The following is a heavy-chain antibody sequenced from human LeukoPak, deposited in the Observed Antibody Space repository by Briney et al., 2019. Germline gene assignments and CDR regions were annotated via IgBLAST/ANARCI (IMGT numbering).Heavy chain of an antibody. V-gene: IGHV4-31*03. CDR1: GGSISSGGYY. CDR2: IYYSGST. J-gene: IGHJ4*02. CDR3: ARVVAHTLDY. Sequence: SETLSLTCTVSGGSISSGGYYWSWIRQHPGKGLEWIGYIYYSGSTYYNPSLKSRVTISVDTSKNQFSLKLSSVTAADTAVYYCARVVAHTLDYWGQGTLVTVSS.